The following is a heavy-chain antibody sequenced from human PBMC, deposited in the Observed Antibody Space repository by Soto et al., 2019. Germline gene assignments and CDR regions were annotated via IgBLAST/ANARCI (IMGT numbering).Heavy chain of an antibody. CDR1: GGTFSRSG. V-gene: IGHV1-69*18. Sequence: QVQLVQSGTEVKKPGASEKVSCKASGGTFSRSGFHWVRQAPGQGLEWMGMIVPSVDTTNYAQKFQARVTISADQFTSTVYMELRSLRSEDTAVYYCARCPQPPDTADPYAVDVWGQGTRVIVSS. D-gene: IGHD5-18*01. J-gene: IGHJ6*02. CDR2: IVPSVDTT. CDR3: ARCPQPPDTADPYAVDV.